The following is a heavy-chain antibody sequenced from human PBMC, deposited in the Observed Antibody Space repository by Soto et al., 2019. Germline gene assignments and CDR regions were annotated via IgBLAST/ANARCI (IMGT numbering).Heavy chain of an antibody. CDR1: GGSISSGDYY. CDR3: ARVRGSKIQLWLEYYYYGMDV. CDR2: IYYSGST. V-gene: IGHV4-30-4*01. Sequence: SETLSLTCTVSGGSISSGDYYWSWIRQPPGKGLEWIGYIYYSGSTYYNPSLKSRVTISVDTSKNQFSLKLSSVTASDTAVYYCARVRGSKIQLWLEYYYYGMDVWGQGTTVTVSS. J-gene: IGHJ6*02. D-gene: IGHD5-18*01.